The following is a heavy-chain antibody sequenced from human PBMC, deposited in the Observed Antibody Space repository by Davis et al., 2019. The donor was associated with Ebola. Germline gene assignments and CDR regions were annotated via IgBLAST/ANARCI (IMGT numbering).Heavy chain of an antibody. Sequence: ASVKVSCKASGYTFTSYYMHWVRQAPGQGLEWMGWISAYNGNTNYAQKLQGRVTMTTDTSTSTAYMELRSLRSDDTAVYYCARDCSGGSWLLRYYYYGMDVWGQGTTVTVSS. CDR1: GYTFTSYY. CDR3: ARDCSGGSWLLRYYYYGMDV. D-gene: IGHD2-15*01. J-gene: IGHJ6*02. CDR2: ISAYNGNT. V-gene: IGHV1-18*04.